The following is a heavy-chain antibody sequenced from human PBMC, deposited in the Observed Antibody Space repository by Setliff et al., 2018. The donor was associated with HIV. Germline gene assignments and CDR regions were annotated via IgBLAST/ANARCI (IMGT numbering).Heavy chain of an antibody. CDR3: VRQVSYYHFYMDV. J-gene: IGHJ6*03. V-gene: IGHV3-11*01. Sequence: GGSLRLSCVASGFTFSDYCMSWIRQAPGKGLEWVSYIRSDGYTIYYADSVKGRFTISRDNAKNSLYLQMNSLRAEDTAVYYCVRQVSYYHFYMDVWGKGTTVTVSS. CDR1: GFTFSDYC. D-gene: IGHD6-6*01. CDR2: IRSDGYTI.